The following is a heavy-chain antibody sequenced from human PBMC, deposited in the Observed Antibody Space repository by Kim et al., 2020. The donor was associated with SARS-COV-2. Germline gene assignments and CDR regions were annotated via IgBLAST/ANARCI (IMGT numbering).Heavy chain of an antibody. CDR2: ISGSGGST. D-gene: IGHD3-22*01. CDR1: GFTFSSYA. J-gene: IGHJ4*02. Sequence: GSLRLSCAASGFTFSSYAMSWVRQAPGKGLEWVSAISGSGGSTYYADSVKGRFTISRDNSKNTLYLQMNSLRAEDTAVYYCANGPIYDSSGQPVYWGQGTLVTVSS. CDR3: ANGPIYDSSGQPVY. V-gene: IGHV3-23*01.